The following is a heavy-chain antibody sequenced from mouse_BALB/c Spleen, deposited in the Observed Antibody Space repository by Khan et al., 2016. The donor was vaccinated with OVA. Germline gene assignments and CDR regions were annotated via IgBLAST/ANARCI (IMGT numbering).Heavy chain of an antibody. Sequence: EVELVESGGGLVQPGGSRKLSCAASGFTFSSYGMHWVRQAPEKGLEWVAYISGDSNTIYYADTVKGRFTISRDNPKNTLFLRMTSLMSEDAAFYYCATAYFYGYYFDYWGPGTTLTVSS. CDR2: ISGDSNTI. V-gene: IGHV5-17*02. J-gene: IGHJ2*01. D-gene: IGHD1-1*01. CDR1: GFTFSSYG. CDR3: ATAYFYGYYFDY.